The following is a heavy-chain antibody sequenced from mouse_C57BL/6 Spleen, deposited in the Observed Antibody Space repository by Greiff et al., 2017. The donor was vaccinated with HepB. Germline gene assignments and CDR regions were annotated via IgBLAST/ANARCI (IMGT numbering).Heavy chain of an antibody. Sequence: VESGGGLVKPGGSLKLSCAASGFTFSDYGMHWVRQAPEKGLEWVAYISSGSSTIYYADTVKGRFTISRDNAKNTLFLQMTSLRSEDTAMYYCAIITTVVNYAMDYWGQGTSVTVSS. CDR3: AIITTVVNYAMDY. CDR2: ISSGSSTI. J-gene: IGHJ4*01. V-gene: IGHV5-17*01. D-gene: IGHD1-1*01. CDR1: GFTFSDYG.